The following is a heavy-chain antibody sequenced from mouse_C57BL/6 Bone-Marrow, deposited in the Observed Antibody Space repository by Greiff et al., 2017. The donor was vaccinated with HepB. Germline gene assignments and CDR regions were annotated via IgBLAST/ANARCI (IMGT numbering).Heavy chain of an antibody. V-gene: IGHV5-12*01. J-gene: IGHJ4*01. Sequence: VQLVESGGGLVQPGGSLKLSCAASGFTFSDYYMYWVRQTPEKRLEWVAYISNGGGSTYYPDTVKGRFTISRDNAKNTLYLQMSRLKSEDTAMYYCARHAMDYWGQGTSVTVSS. CDR1: GFTFSDYY. CDR3: ARHAMDY. CDR2: ISNGGGST.